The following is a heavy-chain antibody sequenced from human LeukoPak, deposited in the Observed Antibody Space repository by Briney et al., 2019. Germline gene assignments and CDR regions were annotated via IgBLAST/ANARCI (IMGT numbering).Heavy chain of an antibody. V-gene: IGHV3-21*04. CDR2: ISSSSSYI. J-gene: IGHJ4*02. CDR1: GFTFSSYS. Sequence: GGSLRLSCAASGFTFSSYSMNWVRQAPGKGLEWVSSISSSSSYIYYADSVKGRFTISRDNAKNSLYLQMNSLRAEDTAVYYCARDSRYSYGGGGDYWGQGTLVTVSS. CDR3: ARDSRYSYGGGGDY. D-gene: IGHD5-18*01.